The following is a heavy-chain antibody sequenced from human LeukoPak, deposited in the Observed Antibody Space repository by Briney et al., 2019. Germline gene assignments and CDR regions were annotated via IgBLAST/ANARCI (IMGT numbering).Heavy chain of an antibody. V-gene: IGHV3-21*01. CDR1: GFTFSSYS. CDR3: ARVEVMVRGVGGFDY. J-gene: IGHJ4*02. D-gene: IGHD3-10*01. Sequence: GGSLRLSCAASGFTFSSYSMNWVRQAPGKGLEWVSSISSSSSYIYYADSVKGRFTISRDNAKNSPYLQMNSLRAEDTAAYYCARVEVMVRGVGGFDYWGQGTLVTVSS. CDR2: ISSSSSYI.